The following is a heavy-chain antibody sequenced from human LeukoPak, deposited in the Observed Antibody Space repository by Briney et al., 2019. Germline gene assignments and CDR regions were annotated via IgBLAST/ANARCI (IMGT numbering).Heavy chain of an antibody. Sequence: GASVKVSCKASGYTFTSYGISWVRQAPGQGLEWMGWISAYNGNTNYAQKLQGRVTMTTDTSTSTAYMELRSLRSDDTAVYYCARDESPGILWWSGGAFDYWGQGTLVTVSS. CDR2: ISAYNGNT. J-gene: IGHJ4*02. D-gene: IGHD2-21*01. CDR1: GYTFTSYG. CDR3: ARDESPGILWWSGGAFDY. V-gene: IGHV1-18*01.